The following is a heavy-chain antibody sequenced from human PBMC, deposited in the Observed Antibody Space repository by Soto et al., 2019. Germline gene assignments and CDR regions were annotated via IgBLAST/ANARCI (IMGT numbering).Heavy chain of an antibody. CDR1: GFTFRSCT. D-gene: IGHD2-15*01. CDR2: MSPSSGHI. J-gene: IGHJ6*02. CDR3: SGCSGGACHKNYGMDV. Sequence: EVHLVESGGGLVKPGGSLRLSCAVSGFTFRSCTMNWVRQAPGKGLEWVSSMSPSSGHIYYADSVKGRFTISRDNAKNSLFLQMNSLRGEDTAVYYCSGCSGGACHKNYGMDVWGQGTTVTVSS. V-gene: IGHV3-21*06.